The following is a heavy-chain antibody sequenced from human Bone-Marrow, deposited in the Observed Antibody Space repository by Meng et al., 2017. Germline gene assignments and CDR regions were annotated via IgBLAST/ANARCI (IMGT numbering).Heavy chain of an antibody. CDR2: MNPNSGNP. D-gene: IGHD1-26*01. CDR3: ARGPSGSYPLEYFQH. CDR1: GYTFTSYD. J-gene: IGHJ1*01. Sequence: QGQLVRSWPAVTKPGASVKVSCKASGYTFTSYDINWVRQATGQGLEWMGWMNPNSGNPGYAQKFQGRVTITRNTSISTAYMELSSLRSEDTAVYYCARGPSGSYPLEYFQHWGQGTLVTVSS. V-gene: IGHV1-8*03.